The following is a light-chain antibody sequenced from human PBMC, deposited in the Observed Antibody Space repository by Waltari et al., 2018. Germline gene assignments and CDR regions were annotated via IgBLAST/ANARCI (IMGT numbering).Light chain of an antibody. V-gene: IGLV2-23*01. J-gene: IGLJ1*01. CDR3: CSYAGRNIYV. Sequence: QSALTPPASVSGSPGQSVTISCTGSSSDVGSYNLVSWYQQYPGKAPKLILYEGSKRPSGVSSRFSGSRSGNTASLTISGLQTEDEADYHCCSYAGRNIYVFGTGTKVTVL. CDR2: EGS. CDR1: SSDVGSYNL.